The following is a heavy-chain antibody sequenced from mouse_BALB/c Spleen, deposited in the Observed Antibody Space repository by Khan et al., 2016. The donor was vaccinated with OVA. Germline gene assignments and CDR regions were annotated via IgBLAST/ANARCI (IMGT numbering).Heavy chain of an antibody. J-gene: IGHJ3*01. CDR1: GSSLTNYG. D-gene: IGHD2-13*01. CDR2: IWAGGST. CDR3: ATLYGDEPS. V-gene: IGHV2-9*02. Sequence: QVQLKESGPGLVAPSQSLSITCTVSGSSLTNYGVHWLRQPPGKGLEWLGLIWAGGSTNYNSALMSRLSITKDNSKGQVFLKMHSLQTDDTAMYYCATLYGDEPSWVQGALVTVSA.